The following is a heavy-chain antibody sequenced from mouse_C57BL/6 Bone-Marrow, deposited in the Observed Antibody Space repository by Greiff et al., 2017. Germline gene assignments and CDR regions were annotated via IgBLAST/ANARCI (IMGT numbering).Heavy chain of an antibody. D-gene: IGHD1-1*01. CDR3: AFYSYGSHDD. V-gene: IGHV14-2*01. CDR1: GFNIKDYY. CDR2: IDPEDGDT. Sequence: VQLQQSGAELVKPGASVKLSCTASGFNIKDYYMHWVKQRTEQGLEWIGRIDPEDGDTKYAPKFQGKATITADTPSNTAYLQLSSLTSEDTAVXYCAFYSYGSHDDWGQGTTLTVSS. J-gene: IGHJ2*01.